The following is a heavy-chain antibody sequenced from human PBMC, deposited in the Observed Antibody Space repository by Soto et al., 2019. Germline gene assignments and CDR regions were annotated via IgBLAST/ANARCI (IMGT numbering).Heavy chain of an antibody. Sequence: QVHLQESGPGLVKPSETLSLTCAISGGSTSSSDWWTWVRQPPGEGLEWICEIHRDRVPNYNTSRKSRLTMAPDQSRNQFSRSLTSVPTADAAVYFRAGRPEIHPRWGQGILVPVSS. D-gene: IGHD1-26*01. CDR2: IHRDRVP. J-gene: IGHJ4*02. V-gene: IGHV4-4*02. CDR3: AGRPEIHPR. CDR1: GGSTSSSDW.